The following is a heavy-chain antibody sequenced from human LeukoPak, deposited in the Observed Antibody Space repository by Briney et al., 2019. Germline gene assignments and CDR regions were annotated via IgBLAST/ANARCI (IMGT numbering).Heavy chain of an antibody. D-gene: IGHD4-23*01. CDR1: GFAVSSNY. J-gene: IGHJ4*02. V-gene: IGHV3-53*01. CDR2: IYSGGST. Sequence: GGSLRLSCAASGFAVSSNYMSWVRLAPGKGLEWVSVIYSGGSTYYADSVKGRFTISRDNSKNTLYLQMNSLRAEDTAVYYCARAGGLRWSFDYWGQGTLVTVSS. CDR3: ARAGGLRWSFDY.